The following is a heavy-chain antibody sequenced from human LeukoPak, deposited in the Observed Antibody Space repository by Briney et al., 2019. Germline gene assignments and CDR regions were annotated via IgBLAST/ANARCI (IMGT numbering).Heavy chain of an antibody. J-gene: IGHJ5*02. CDR3: ARGEGYCSSTSCYSRGLDP. V-gene: IGHV1-69*01. Sequence: GASVKVSCKASGGTFSSYAISWVRQAPGQGLEWMGGIIPIFGTANYAQKFQGRVTITADESTSTAYMELSSLRSEDTAVYYCARGEGYCSSTSCYSRGLDPWGQGTLVTASS. D-gene: IGHD2-2*01. CDR1: GGTFSSYA. CDR2: IIPIFGTA.